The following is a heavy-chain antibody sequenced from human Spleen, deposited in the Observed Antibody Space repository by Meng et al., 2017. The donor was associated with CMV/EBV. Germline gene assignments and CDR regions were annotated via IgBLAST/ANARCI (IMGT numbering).Heavy chain of an antibody. V-gene: IGHV3-21*01. J-gene: IGHJ4*02. CDR1: GFRFSSSG. CDR2: ISSSSSYI. D-gene: IGHD2-15*01. Sequence: GGSLRLSCAAAGFRFSSSGMDWVRQAPGKGLEWVSSISSSSSYIYYADSVKGRFTISRDNSKNTLYLQMNSLRAEDTAVYYCAKDQWGYCSGGSCYPFDYWGQGTLVTVSS. CDR3: AKDQWGYCSGGSCYPFDY.